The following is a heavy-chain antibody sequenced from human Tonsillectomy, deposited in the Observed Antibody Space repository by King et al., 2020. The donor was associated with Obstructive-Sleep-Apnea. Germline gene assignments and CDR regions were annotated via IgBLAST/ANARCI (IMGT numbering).Heavy chain of an antibody. J-gene: IGHJ4*02. Sequence: VQLVESGGGLVQPGGSLRLSCAASGFTFSSYWMSWVRQAPGKGLEWVANIKQDGSEKYYVDSVKGRFTISRDNAKNSLYLQMNSLRAEDTAVYYCAGGGEEHIVVPTALSDYWGQGTLVTVSS. CDR3: AGGGEEHIVVPTALSDY. D-gene: IGHD2-21*01. CDR1: GFTFSSYW. CDR2: IKQDGSEK. V-gene: IGHV3-7*03.